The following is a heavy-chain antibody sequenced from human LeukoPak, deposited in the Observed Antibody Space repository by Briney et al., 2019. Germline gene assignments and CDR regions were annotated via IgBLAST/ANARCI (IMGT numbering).Heavy chain of an antibody. CDR2: IYYSGST. J-gene: IGHJ4*02. D-gene: IGHD1-26*01. CDR1: IGSISSGDYY. V-gene: IGHV4-30-4*08. CDR3: ASPRARGGSYPFDY. Sequence: PSETLSLTCTVWIGSISSGDYYWSWIRQPPGKGLEWIGYIYYSGSTYYNPSLKSRVTISVDTSKNQFSLKLSSVTAADTAVYYCASPRARGGSYPFDYWGQGTLVTVSS.